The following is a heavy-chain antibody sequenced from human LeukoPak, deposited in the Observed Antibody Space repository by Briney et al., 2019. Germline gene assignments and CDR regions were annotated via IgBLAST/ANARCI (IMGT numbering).Heavy chain of an antibody. CDR1: GFTFSSYV. J-gene: IGHJ4*02. D-gene: IGHD1-14*01. CDR2: ISYHGTNK. V-gene: IGHV3-30-3*01. CDR3: AGGGPEEDYFDY. Sequence: PGGSLRLSCAGSGFTFSSYVMHWVRQAPGKGLEWVAVISYHGTNKYYADSVKGRFTISRDNSKNTLYLQMNSLRAEDTAVYYCAGGGPEEDYFDYWGQGTLVTVSS.